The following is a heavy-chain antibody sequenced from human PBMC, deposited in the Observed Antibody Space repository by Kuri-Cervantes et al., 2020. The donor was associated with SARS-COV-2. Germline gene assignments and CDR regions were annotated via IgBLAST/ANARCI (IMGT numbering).Heavy chain of an antibody. CDR1: GGTFSSYA. CDR3: ARAYLWSGYYTDYYMDV. D-gene: IGHD3-3*01. Sequence: SVKVSCKASGGTFSSYAISWVRQAPGQGLEWMGRIIPILGTANYAQKFQGRVAITADKSTSTAYMELSSLRSDDTAVYYCARAYLWSGYYTDYYMDVWGKGTTVTVSS. CDR2: IIPILGTA. J-gene: IGHJ6*03. V-gene: IGHV1-69*04.